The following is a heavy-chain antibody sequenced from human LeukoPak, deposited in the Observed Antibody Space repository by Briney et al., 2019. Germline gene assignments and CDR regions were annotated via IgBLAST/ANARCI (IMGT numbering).Heavy chain of an antibody. V-gene: IGHV3-33*01. CDR3: ARSFSGYRDY. D-gene: IGHD3-22*01. CDR2: IWYDGSNK. Sequence: PGRSLRLSCAASGFTFSSYGMHWVRQAPGKGLEWVAIIWYDGSNKYYADSVKGRFTISRDNAKNTVYLQMNSLRAEDTAMYYCARSFSGYRDYWGQGTLVTVSS. J-gene: IGHJ4*02. CDR1: GFTFSSYG.